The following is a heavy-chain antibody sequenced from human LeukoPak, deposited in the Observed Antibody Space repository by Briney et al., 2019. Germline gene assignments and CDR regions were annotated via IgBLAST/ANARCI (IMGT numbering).Heavy chain of an antibody. CDR1: VGTFSIYA. D-gene: IGHD6-13*01. Sequence: SVKVSCKASVGTFSIYAISWVRQAPGQGLEWMGRIIPILGIANYAQKFQGRVTITADKSTSTAYMELSSLRSEDTAVYYCARAPKIGSSWYDYWGQGTLVTVSS. J-gene: IGHJ4*02. CDR3: ARAPKIGSSWYDY. V-gene: IGHV1-69*04. CDR2: IIPILGIA.